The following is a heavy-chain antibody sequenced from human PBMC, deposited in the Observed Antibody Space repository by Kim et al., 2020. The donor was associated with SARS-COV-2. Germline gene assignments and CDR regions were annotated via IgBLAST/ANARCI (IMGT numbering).Heavy chain of an antibody. Sequence: GESLQISCKGSGYSFTSYWIGWVRQMPGKGLEWMGIIYPGDSDTRYSPSFQGQVTISADKSISTAYLQWSSLKASDTAMYYCARHVRIAAAGTVSYYYGMDVWGQGTTVTVSS. CDR1: GYSFTSYW. V-gene: IGHV5-51*01. J-gene: IGHJ6*02. CDR2: IYPGDSDT. CDR3: ARHVRIAAAGTVSYYYGMDV. D-gene: IGHD6-13*01.